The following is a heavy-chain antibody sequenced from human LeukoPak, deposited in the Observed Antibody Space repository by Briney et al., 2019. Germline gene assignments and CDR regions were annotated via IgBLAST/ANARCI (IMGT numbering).Heavy chain of an antibody. D-gene: IGHD4-17*01. CDR1: GYSISSGYY. V-gene: IGHV4-38-2*02. CDR2: SHSGIT. CDR3: ARDPLYTTV. Sequence: SETLSLTCGVSGYSISSGYYWGWIRQPPGKGLEWIGISHSGITYYNPSLKSRVTISLDTSRNQFSLKLTSVTAADTAVYYCARDPLYTTVWGQGTLVTVSS. J-gene: IGHJ4*02.